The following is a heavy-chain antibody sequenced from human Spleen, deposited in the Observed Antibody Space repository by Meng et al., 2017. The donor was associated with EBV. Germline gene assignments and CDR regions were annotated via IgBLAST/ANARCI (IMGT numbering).Heavy chain of an antibody. CDR3: ARHDCSAGSCSFDY. D-gene: IGHD2-15*01. J-gene: IGHJ4*02. CDR1: GGSFSAYY. CDR2: INHSGST. Sequence: APLQQWGAGLLKPSETLSLTCAVYGGSFSAYYWSWIRQPPGKGLEWIGEINHSGSTNYNPSLKSRVTISVDTSKKQFSLKLSSVTAADTALYYCARHDCSAGSCSFDYWGQGTLVTVSS. V-gene: IGHV4-34*01.